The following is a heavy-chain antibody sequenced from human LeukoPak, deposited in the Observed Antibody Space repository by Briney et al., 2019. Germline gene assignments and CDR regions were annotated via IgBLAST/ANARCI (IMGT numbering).Heavy chain of an antibody. Sequence: AGGSLRLSCTVSGFTVSSNSMSWVRQAPGKGLEWVSFIYSDNTHYSDSVKGRFTISRDNSKNTLYLQMNSLRAEDTAAYYCARRAGAYSHPYDYWGQGTLVTVSS. V-gene: IGHV3-53*01. D-gene: IGHD4/OR15-4a*01. J-gene: IGHJ4*02. CDR3: ARRAGAYSHPYDY. CDR2: IYSDNT. CDR1: GFTVSSNS.